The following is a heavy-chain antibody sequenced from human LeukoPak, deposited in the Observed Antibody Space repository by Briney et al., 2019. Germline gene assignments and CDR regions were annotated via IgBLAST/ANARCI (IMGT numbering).Heavy chain of an antibody. D-gene: IGHD4-11*01. V-gene: IGHV3-23*01. CDR3: AKFAATVITWSVPYYFDY. Sequence: GGSLRLSCAASGLTFSNYVMNWVRQAPGKGLEWVSSISGRGSTYYADSVKGRFTISRDNSKNTLYLQMNSLRAEDTAVYYCAKFAATVITWSVPYYFDYWGQGTLVTVSS. CDR1: GLTFSNYV. J-gene: IGHJ4*02. CDR2: ISGRGST.